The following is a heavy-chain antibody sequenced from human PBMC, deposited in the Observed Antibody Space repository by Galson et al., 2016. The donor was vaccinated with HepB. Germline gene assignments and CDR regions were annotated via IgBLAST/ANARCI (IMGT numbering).Heavy chain of an antibody. D-gene: IGHD5-12*01. Sequence: SLRLACAASGFTFSSYTMHWVRQAPGKGLEWVALISFEETTKYHADPVKGRFTIARDNAQNTLFRQMNSLRGDDTAMYYCARALTGIVATGGHWGQGTLVIVSS. CDR1: GFTFSSYT. CDR2: ISFEETTK. V-gene: IGHV3-30*04. J-gene: IGHJ4*02. CDR3: ARALTGIVATGGH.